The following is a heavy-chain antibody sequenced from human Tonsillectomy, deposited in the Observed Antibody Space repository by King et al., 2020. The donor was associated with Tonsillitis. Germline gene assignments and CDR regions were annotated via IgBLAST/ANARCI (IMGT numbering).Heavy chain of an antibody. J-gene: IGHJ5*02. CDR1: GYTFTSYW. CDR2: IYPGDSDT. CDR3: ARITNTNYYGSGGYESWFDP. V-gene: IGHV5-51*01. Sequence: QLVQSGAEVKKPGESLKISCKGSGYTFTSYWIGWVRQMPGKGLEWMGIIYPGDSDTRYSPSFQGQVSISADKSISTAYLQWSSLKASDTAMYYCARITNTNYYGSGGYESWFDPWGQGTLVTVSS. D-gene: IGHD3-10*01.